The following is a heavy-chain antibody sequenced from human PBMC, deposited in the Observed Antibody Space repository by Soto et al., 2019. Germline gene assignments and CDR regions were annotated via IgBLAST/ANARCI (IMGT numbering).Heavy chain of an antibody. CDR3: ARGRQWLVQGNWFDP. J-gene: IGHJ5*02. Sequence: ASVKVSCKASGYTFTSYAMHWVRQAPGQRLEWMGWINAGNGNTKYSQKFQGRVTITRDTSASTAYMELSSQRSEDTAVYYCARGRQWLVQGNWFDPWGQGTLVTVTS. CDR2: INAGNGNT. D-gene: IGHD6-19*01. V-gene: IGHV1-3*01. CDR1: GYTFTSYA.